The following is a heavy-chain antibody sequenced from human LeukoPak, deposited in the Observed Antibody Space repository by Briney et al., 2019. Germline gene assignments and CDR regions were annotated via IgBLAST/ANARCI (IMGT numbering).Heavy chain of an antibody. CDR1: GCTFSSYA. Sequence: GRSLRLSCAASGCTFSSYAMHWVRQAPGKGLEWVAVISYDGSNKYYADSVKGRFTISRDNSKNTLYLQMNSLRAEDTAVYYCARDRGLLRGVYYFDYWGQGTLVTVSS. D-gene: IGHD2-15*01. J-gene: IGHJ4*02. CDR2: ISYDGSNK. CDR3: ARDRGLLRGVYYFDY. V-gene: IGHV3-30-3*01.